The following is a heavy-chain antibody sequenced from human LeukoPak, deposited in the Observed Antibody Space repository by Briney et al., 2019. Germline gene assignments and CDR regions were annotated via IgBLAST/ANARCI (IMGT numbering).Heavy chain of an antibody. CDR2: ISGNGGST. CDR1: GFTFSSYA. Sequence: GGSLRLSCAASGFTFSSYAMSWVRQAPGKGLEWVSAISGNGGSTYYADSVKGRFTISRDNSKNTLYLQMNSLRAEDTAVYYCAKEGGWYPTTPNLDYWGQGTLVTVSS. V-gene: IGHV3-23*01. J-gene: IGHJ4*02. CDR3: AKEGGWYPTTPNLDY. D-gene: IGHD6-19*01.